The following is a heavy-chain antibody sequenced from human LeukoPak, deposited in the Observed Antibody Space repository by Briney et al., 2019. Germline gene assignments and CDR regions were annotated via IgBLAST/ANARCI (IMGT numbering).Heavy chain of an antibody. Sequence: HSGGSLRLSCTASGFTFSSYAMHWIRQAPGKGLEWVSSITGSGGSTYYADSVKGRFTISRDHSKNTLYLQMNSLRAEDTAVYYCAKDRHAVVVVISEIFDYWGQGTLVTVSS. CDR3: AKDRHAVVVVISEIFDY. CDR2: ITGSGGST. V-gene: IGHV3-23*01. J-gene: IGHJ4*02. CDR1: GFTFSSYA. D-gene: IGHD3-22*01.